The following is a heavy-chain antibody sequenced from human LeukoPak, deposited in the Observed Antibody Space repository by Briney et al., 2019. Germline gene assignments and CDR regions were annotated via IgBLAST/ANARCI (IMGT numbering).Heavy chain of an antibody. CDR2: INPRGSSI. Sequence: GRSLRLSCAASGFTFSSYWMHWVRQVPGKGLVWVARINPRGSSITYADSVKGRFTISRDNAKNTLYLQMDSLRAEDTGVYYCARSNQADDYWGQGTLVTVSS. D-gene: IGHD1-14*01. CDR1: GFTFSSYW. CDR3: ARSNQADDY. V-gene: IGHV3-74*01. J-gene: IGHJ4*02.